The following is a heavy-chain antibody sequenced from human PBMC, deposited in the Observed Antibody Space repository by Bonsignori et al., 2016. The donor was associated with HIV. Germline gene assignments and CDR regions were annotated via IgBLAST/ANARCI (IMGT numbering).Heavy chain of an antibody. V-gene: IGHV4-38-2*01. J-gene: IGHJ4*02. CDR1: GYSISSGYY. CDR3: VRLGYNNWYFDY. Sequence: QVKLQESGPGLMRPSETLSLTCGVSGYSISSGYYWGWIRQSPGKGLEWLGRIFRSGNAYYNPSVKSRLTMSVDPSKNQFSLKLTAVTAADTAVYYCVRLGYNNWYFDYWGQGALVAVSS. D-gene: IGHD5-18*01. CDR2: IFRSGNA.